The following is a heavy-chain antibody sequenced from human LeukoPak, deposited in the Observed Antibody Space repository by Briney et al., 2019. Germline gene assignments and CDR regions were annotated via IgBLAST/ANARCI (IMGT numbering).Heavy chain of an antibody. CDR1: GFTFSSYW. D-gene: IGHD3-10*01. V-gene: IGHV4-34*01. J-gene: IGHJ5*02. Sequence: GSLRLSCAASGFTFSSYWMNWARQAPGKGLEWIGEINHSGSTNYNPSLKSRVTISVDTSKNQFSLKLSSVTAADTAVYYCARGTYYYGSGSYRTRPNWFDPWGQGTLVTVSS. CDR3: ARGTYYYGSGSYRTRPNWFDP. CDR2: INHSGST.